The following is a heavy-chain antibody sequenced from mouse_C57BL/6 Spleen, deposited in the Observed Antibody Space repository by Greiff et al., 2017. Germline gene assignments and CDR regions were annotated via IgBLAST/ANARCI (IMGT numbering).Heavy chain of an antibody. D-gene: IGHD2-1*01. CDR1: GYSITSGYY. Sequence: EVKLQESGPGLVKPSQSLSLTCSVTGYSITSGYYWNWIRQFPGNKLEWMGYISYDGSNNYNPSLKNRISITRDTSKNQFFLKLNSVTTEDTATYYCARGGGNYEYFDVWGTGTTVTVSS. CDR2: ISYDGSN. V-gene: IGHV3-6*01. J-gene: IGHJ1*03. CDR3: ARGGGNYEYFDV.